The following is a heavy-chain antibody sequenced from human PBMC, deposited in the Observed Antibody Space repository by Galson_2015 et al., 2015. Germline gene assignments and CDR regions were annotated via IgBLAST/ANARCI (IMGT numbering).Heavy chain of an antibody. Sequence: SVKVSCKVSGYTLTELSMHWVRQAPGKGLEWMGGFDPEDGETIYAQKFQGRVTMTEDTSTDTAYMELSSLRSEDTAVYCCATSKTTAMVRILGYWGQGTLVTVSS. D-gene: IGHD5-18*01. J-gene: IGHJ4*02. V-gene: IGHV1-24*01. CDR2: FDPEDGET. CDR1: GYTLTELS. CDR3: ATSKTTAMVRILGY.